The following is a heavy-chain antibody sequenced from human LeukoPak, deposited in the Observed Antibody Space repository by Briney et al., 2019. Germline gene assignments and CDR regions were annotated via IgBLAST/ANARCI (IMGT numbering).Heavy chain of an antibody. CDR3: AAVHSSSFDY. Sequence: TSVKVSCKASGFTFTSSAVQWVRQARGQRLEWIGWIVVGSGNANYAQKFQERVTITRDVSTSTAYMELSSLRSEDTAVYYCAAVHSSSFDYWGQGTLVTVSS. CDR1: GFTFTSSA. V-gene: IGHV1-58*01. D-gene: IGHD6-13*01. CDR2: IVVGSGNA. J-gene: IGHJ4*02.